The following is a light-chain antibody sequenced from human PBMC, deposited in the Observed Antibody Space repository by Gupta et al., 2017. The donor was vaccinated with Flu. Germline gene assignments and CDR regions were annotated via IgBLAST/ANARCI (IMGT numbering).Light chain of an antibody. CDR3: QQRYTSCT. V-gene: IGKV3-11*01. Sequence: VLTQSPATLSLSPGDRATLSCRASNYIRQDLAWYQQKAGQAPRLLIYDASNRARGSPARFSGSGYGEDFTLTSSSREAEDFAVYYMQQRYTSCTVGQGTTVEVK. CDR2: DAS. CDR1: NYIRQD. J-gene: IGKJ1*01.